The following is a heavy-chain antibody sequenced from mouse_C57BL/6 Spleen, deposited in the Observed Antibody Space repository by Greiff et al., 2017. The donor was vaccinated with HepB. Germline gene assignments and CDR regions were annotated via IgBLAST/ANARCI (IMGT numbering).Heavy chain of an antibody. CDR3: ARVYGYDSPFAY. CDR1: GYSITSGYY. CDR2: ISYDGSN. D-gene: IGHD2-2*01. J-gene: IGHJ3*01. Sequence: EVKLQESGPGLVKPSQSLSLTCSVTGYSITSGYYWNWIRQFPGNKLEWMGYISYDGSNNYNPSLKNRISITRDTSKNQFFLKLNSVTTEDTATYYCARVYGYDSPFAYWGQGTLVTVSA. V-gene: IGHV3-6*01.